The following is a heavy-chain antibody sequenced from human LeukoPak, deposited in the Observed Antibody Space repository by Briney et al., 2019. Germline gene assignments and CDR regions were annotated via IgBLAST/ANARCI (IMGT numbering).Heavy chain of an antibody. CDR1: GFTFSSYG. V-gene: IGHV3-30*18. J-gene: IGHJ4*02. D-gene: IGHD3-10*01. CDR2: ISYDGSNK. CDR3: AKVLTQYGSGSYPFDY. Sequence: PGGSLRLSCAASGFTFSSYGMHWVCQAPGKGLEWVAVISYDGSNKYYADSVKGRFTISRDNSKNTLYLQMNSLRAEDTAVYYCAKVLTQYGSGSYPFDYWGQGTLVTVSS.